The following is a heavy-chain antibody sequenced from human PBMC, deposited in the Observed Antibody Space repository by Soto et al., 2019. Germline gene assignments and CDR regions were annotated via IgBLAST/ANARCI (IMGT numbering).Heavy chain of an antibody. J-gene: IGHJ4*02. CDR3: ARHYGSGSYPKYYFDY. CDR1: GASISSSY. Sequence: SETLSLTCTVSGASISSSYLTWLRQPPGKGLEWIGYIYYSGSTNYNPSLKSRVTISVDTSKNQFSLKLSSVTAADTAVYYCARHYGSGSYPKYYFDYWGQGTLVTVSS. V-gene: IGHV4-59*08. CDR2: IYYSGST. D-gene: IGHD3-10*01.